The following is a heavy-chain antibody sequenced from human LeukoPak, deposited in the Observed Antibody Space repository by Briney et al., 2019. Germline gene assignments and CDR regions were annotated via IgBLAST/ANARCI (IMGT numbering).Heavy chain of an antibody. CDR2: ISAYNGNT. CDR3: ARDRVVPAAIKSPNWFDP. Sequence: GASVKVSCKASGYTFTSYGISWVRQAPGQGLEWMGWISAYNGNTNYAQKLQGRVTMTTDTSTSTAYMELRSLRSDDTAVYYCARDRVVPAAIKSPNWFDPWGQGTLVTVSS. D-gene: IGHD2-2*01. CDR1: GYTFTSYG. J-gene: IGHJ5*02. V-gene: IGHV1-18*01.